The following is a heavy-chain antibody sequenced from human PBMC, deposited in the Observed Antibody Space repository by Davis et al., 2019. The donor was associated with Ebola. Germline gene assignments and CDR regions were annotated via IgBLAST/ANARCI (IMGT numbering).Heavy chain of an antibody. V-gene: IGHV3-30*04. CDR3: ARRSSGTYGFGY. CDR2: ISYDGSNK. Sequence: GGSLRLSCAASGFTFSGSAMHWVRQAPGKGLEWVAVISYDGSNKYYADSVKGRFTISRDNSRNTLYLQMNSLRAEDTALYYCARRSSGTYGFGYWGHGTLVTVSS. CDR1: GFTFSGSA. J-gene: IGHJ4*01. D-gene: IGHD1-26*01.